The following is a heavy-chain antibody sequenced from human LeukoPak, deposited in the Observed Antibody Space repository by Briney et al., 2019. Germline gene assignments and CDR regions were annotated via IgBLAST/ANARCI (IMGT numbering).Heavy chain of an antibody. CDR1: GFTFDDHA. CDR2: ISWYSGTI. V-gene: IGHV3-9*01. J-gene: IGHJ6*02. Sequence: GGSLRLSCVASGFTFDDHAMHWVRQAPGKGLEWVSSISWYSGTIGYADSVKGRFSISRDNAKNTLYLEMNSLRTDDTALYFCARDVWRRAFYYAMDVWGLGPRSPSP. D-gene: IGHD2-21*01. CDR3: ARDVWRRAFYYAMDV.